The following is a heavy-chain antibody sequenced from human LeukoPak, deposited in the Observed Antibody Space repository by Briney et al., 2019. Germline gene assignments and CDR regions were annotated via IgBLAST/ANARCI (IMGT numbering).Heavy chain of an antibody. CDR2: ISASGGST. J-gene: IGHJ4*02. CDR1: GFTFSSYA. CDR3: AKGGRYCSSSSCLLHYFDY. V-gene: IGHV3-23*01. Sequence: GGSLRLSCAASGFTFSSYAMSWVRQAPGKGLEWVSVISASGGSTYFAESVKGRFTMSRDNSKNTLNLQMNSLRAEDTAVYYCAKGGRYCSSSSCLLHYFDYWGQGILVTVSP. D-gene: IGHD2-2*01.